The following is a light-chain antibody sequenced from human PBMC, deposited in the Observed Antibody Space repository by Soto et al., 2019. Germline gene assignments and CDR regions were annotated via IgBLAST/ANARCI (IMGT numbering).Light chain of an antibody. CDR2: DAS. Sequence: ILKTQSPATMSVSPGERATLSCRASQSVSNNLAWYQQKPGQAPRLLIYDASTMANGIPARFTGSGSGTECTRTIRVLQSEVLGLYSCQRYNILRTWTFVQGTKV. V-gene: IGKV3-15*01. J-gene: IGKJ1*01. CDR1: QSVSNN. CDR3: QRYNILRTWT.